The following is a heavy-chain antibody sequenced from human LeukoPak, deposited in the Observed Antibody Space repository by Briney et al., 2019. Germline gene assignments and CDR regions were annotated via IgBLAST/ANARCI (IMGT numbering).Heavy chain of an antibody. J-gene: IGHJ3*02. Sequence: KPGGSLRLSCAASGFTFSDYYMGWIRQAPGKGPEWISYISRTIYYADSVKGRFTISRDNAKNSLYLQMNSLRAEDTAVYYCARRIWGADSQSHTFDIWGQGTMVTVSS. V-gene: IGHV3-11*01. D-gene: IGHD3-16*01. CDR2: ISRTI. CDR3: ARRIWGADSQSHTFDI. CDR1: GFTFSDYY.